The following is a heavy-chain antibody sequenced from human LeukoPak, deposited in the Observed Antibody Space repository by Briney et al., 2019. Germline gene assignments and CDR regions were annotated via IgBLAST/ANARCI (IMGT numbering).Heavy chain of an antibody. V-gene: IGHV5-51*01. Sequence: GESLKISCKGSGYSFTSYWIGWARQMPGKGLEWIGMIYPGDSDTRYSPSFQGQVTISADKSTNTAYLQWGSLKASDTAMYYCARHKGYYGSGTTGLDYWGQGTLVTVSS. J-gene: IGHJ4*02. CDR2: IYPGDSDT. CDR3: ARHKGYYGSGTTGLDY. CDR1: GYSFTSYW. D-gene: IGHD3-10*01.